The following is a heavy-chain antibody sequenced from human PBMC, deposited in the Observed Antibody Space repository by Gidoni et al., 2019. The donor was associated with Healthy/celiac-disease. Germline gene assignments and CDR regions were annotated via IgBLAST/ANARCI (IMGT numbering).Heavy chain of an antibody. Sequence: QVQLVQSGAEVKKPGASVKVSCKASGYTFTSHGISWVRQAPGQGLEWMGWISAYNGNPNYAQKLQGRVTMTTDTSTSTAYMELRSLRSDDTAVYYCARDDWNGYYYYYGMDVWGQGTTVTVSS. J-gene: IGHJ6*02. V-gene: IGHV1-18*01. CDR2: ISAYNGNP. D-gene: IGHD1-1*01. CDR1: GYTFTSHG. CDR3: ARDDWNGYYYYYGMDV.